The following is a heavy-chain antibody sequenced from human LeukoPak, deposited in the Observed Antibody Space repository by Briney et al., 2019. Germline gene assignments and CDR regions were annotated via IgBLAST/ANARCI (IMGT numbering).Heavy chain of an antibody. CDR2: IYYSGST. Sequence: SETLSLTCTVSGGSISSYYWSWIRQPPGKGLEWIGYIYYSGSTNYNPSLKSRVTISVDTSKNQFSLRLSSVTAAGTAVYYCARHLRGYSYGPIDYWGQGTLVAVSS. V-gene: IGHV4-59*08. CDR3: ARHLRGYSYGPIDY. D-gene: IGHD5-18*01. J-gene: IGHJ4*02. CDR1: GGSISSYY.